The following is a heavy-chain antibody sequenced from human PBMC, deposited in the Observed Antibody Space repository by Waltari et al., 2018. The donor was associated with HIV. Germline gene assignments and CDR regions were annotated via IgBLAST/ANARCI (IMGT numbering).Heavy chain of an antibody. CDR1: GGSFRGYY. CDR2: INHSGST. J-gene: IGHJ6*02. Sequence: VQLQQWGAGLLKPSETLSLTCAVPGGSFRGYYWSWIRQSPGKGLEWIGQINHSGSTNYNPSLQSRVTMSVDTSKNHFSLNLSSVTAADSAVYHCARQHDYGGPTSKYYQYYGMDVWGQGTTVTVS. V-gene: IGHV4-34*01. D-gene: IGHD4-17*01. CDR3: ARQHDYGGPTSKYYQYYGMDV.